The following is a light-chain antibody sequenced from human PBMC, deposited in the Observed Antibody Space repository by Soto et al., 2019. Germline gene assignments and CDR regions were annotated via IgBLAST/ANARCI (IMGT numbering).Light chain of an antibody. Sequence: DIQMTQSPSTLSPSVGDTVTITCRASQSISSWLAWYQQKPGTAPKLLIYKASTLQSGVPSRFSGSGSGTEFTLTISSLQPDDSATYSCQQYNDNWTFGQGTKVEIK. V-gene: IGKV1-5*03. CDR3: QQYNDNWT. CDR2: KAS. CDR1: QSISSW. J-gene: IGKJ1*01.